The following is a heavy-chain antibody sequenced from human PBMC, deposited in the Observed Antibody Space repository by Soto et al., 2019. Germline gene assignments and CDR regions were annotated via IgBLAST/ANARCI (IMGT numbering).Heavy chain of an antibody. CDR1: GYTFTNYG. CDR2: IGGYKGNT. CDR3: APHTLDTGMPSGY. D-gene: IGHD5-18*01. Sequence: QVQLVQSGAEVREPGASVKVSCKASGYTFTNYGVSWVRQAPGQGLEWMGWIGGYKGNTNYAQKLQSRVTLTTDTSTSTAYMELRSLRSEDSAVYYCAPHTLDTGMPSGYWDQGTLVNVSS. J-gene: IGHJ4*02. V-gene: IGHV1-18*01.